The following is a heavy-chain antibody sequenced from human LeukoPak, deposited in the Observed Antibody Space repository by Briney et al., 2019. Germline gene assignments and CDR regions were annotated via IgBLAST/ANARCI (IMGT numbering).Heavy chain of an antibody. CDR1: GYTFTSYY. V-gene: IGHV1-8*01. CDR2: MNPNSGNT. D-gene: IGHD6-13*01. CDR3: ARGGAAAGTGNWFDP. Sequence: ASVKVSCKASGYTFTSYYINWVRQATGQGLEWMGWMNPNSGNTGYAQKFQGRVTMTRNTSISTAYMELSSLRSEDTAVYYCARGGAAAGTGNWFDPWGQGTLVTVSS. J-gene: IGHJ5*02.